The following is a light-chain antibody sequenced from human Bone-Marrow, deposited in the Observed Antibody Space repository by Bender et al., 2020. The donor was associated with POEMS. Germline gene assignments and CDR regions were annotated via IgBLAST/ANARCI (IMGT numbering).Light chain of an antibody. V-gene: IGLV2-14*02. CDR3: QSYDNSLGGWV. Sequence: QSALTQPASVSGSPGQSITISCTGTSSDVGSYDLVSWYQQDSGKAPKLIIHEVSKRPSGLSSRFSGSKSGTSASLAITGLQAEDEGDYYCQSYDNSLGGWVFGGGTKLTVL. CDR1: SSDVGSYDL. J-gene: IGLJ3*02. CDR2: EVS.